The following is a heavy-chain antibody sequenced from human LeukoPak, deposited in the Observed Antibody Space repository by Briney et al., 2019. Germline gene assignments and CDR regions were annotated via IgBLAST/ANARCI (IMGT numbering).Heavy chain of an antibody. Sequence: GESLKISCKGSGYSFTSNWIAWVRQMPGKGPEWMGIIYPGDSDTRYSPSFQGQVTISADKSISTAYLQWSSLKASDTAMYYCARRFWSGSLPYYFDYWGQGTLVTVSS. V-gene: IGHV5-51*01. CDR1: GYSFTSNW. CDR2: IYPGDSDT. D-gene: IGHD3-3*01. CDR3: ARRFWSGSLPYYFDY. J-gene: IGHJ4*02.